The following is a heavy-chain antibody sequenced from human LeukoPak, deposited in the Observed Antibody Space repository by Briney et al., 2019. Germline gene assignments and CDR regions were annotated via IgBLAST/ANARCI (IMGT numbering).Heavy chain of an antibody. CDR2: IYHSGST. V-gene: IGHV4-38-2*02. J-gene: IGHJ6*04. CDR1: GYSISSGYY. D-gene: IGHD3-16*01. Sequence: SETLSLTCTVSGYSISSGYYWGWIRQPPGKGLEWIGSIYHSGSTYYNPSLKSRVTISVDTSKNQFSLKLSSVTAADTAVYYCARVGRVNYDYVWGCFLDVWGKGTTVTVSS. CDR3: ARVGRVNYDYVWGCFLDV.